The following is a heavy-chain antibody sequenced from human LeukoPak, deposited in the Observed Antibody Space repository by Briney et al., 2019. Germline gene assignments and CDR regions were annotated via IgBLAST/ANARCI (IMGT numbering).Heavy chain of an antibody. CDR1: GGYIRSYY. V-gene: IGHV4-59*01. J-gene: IGHJ2*01. CDR2: IYYSGST. Sequence: SETLSLPCTVSGGYIRSYYRSWIRQHPGKGLEWIGYIYYSGSTNYNPSLKSRVTISVDTSKKQLSLKLSSVTAADTAVYYCARVYYSSSYDYWYFDLWGRGTLVTVSS. CDR3: ARVYYSSSYDYWYFDL. D-gene: IGHD6-13*01.